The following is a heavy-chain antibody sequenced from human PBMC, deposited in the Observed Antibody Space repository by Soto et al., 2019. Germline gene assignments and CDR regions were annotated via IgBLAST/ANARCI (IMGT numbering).Heavy chain of an antibody. CDR3: ARSYYDSRGIFDY. D-gene: IGHD3-22*01. CDR1: GYTFTSYG. J-gene: IGHJ4*02. CDR2: ISAYNGNT. Sequence: ASVKVSCKASGYTFTSYGISWVRQAPGQGLEWMGWISAYNGNTNYAQKLQGRVTMTTDTSTSTVYMELSSLRSEDTAVYYCARSYYDSRGIFDYWGQGTLVTVSS. V-gene: IGHV1-18*01.